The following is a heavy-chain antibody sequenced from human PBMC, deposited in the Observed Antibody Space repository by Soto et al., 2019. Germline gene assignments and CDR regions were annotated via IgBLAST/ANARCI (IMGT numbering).Heavy chain of an antibody. J-gene: IGHJ6*02. CDR2: IFPSGTT. Sequence: SETLSLTCTVSGDSISSGNKYWSWIRQAPGKGLEWIGYIFPSGTTYYNPSLKSRLTMSLDTSQNQFSLRLASVTDADSAVYYCARVPSPFDYYYAMDVWGQGTTVTVSS. CDR3: ARVPSPFDYYYAMDV. V-gene: IGHV4-30-4*01. CDR1: GDSISSGNKY. D-gene: IGHD3-16*01.